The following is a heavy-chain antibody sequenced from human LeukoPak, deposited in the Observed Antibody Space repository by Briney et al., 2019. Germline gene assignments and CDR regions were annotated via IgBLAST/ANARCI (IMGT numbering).Heavy chain of an antibody. J-gene: IGHJ4*02. CDR2: IKQDGSEK. D-gene: IGHD3-10*01. CDR1: GFTFSSYW. Sequence: GGSLRLSCAASGFTFSSYWMSWVRQAPGKGLEWVANIKQDGSEKYYVDSVKGRFTISRDNAKNSLYLQMNSLRAEDTAVYYCARDVGSGSSLNFDYWGQGTLVTVSS. V-gene: IGHV3-7*01. CDR3: ARDVGSGSSLNFDY.